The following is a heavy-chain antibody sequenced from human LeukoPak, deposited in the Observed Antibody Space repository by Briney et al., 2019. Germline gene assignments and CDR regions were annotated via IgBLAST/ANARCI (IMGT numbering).Heavy chain of an antibody. CDR3: ARGYSSSWVVLGY. Sequence: ASVKVSCKASGYTFTSYAMHWVRQAPGQRLEWMGWINAGNGNTKYSQKFQGRVTITRDTSASTAYMELSSLRSEDTAVYYCARGYSSSWVVLGYWGQGTLVTVSS. V-gene: IGHV1-3*01. J-gene: IGHJ4*02. D-gene: IGHD6-13*01. CDR2: INAGNGNT. CDR1: GYTFTSYA.